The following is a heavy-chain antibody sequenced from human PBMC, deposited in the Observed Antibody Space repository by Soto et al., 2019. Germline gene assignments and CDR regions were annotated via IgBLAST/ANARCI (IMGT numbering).Heavy chain of an antibody. D-gene: IGHD4-17*01. Sequence: QVQLQESGPGLVKPSQTLSLTCTVSGGSISSGGYYWIWIRQHPGKGLEWIGYIYYSGSTYYNPSLMSRVTISVDTSKNQFSLKLSSVTAADTAVYYCARGVTTVLTPVLRWLDYWGQGTLVTVSS. CDR3: ARGVTTVLTPVLRWLDY. CDR2: IYYSGST. CDR1: GGSISSGGYY. J-gene: IGHJ4*02. V-gene: IGHV4-31*03.